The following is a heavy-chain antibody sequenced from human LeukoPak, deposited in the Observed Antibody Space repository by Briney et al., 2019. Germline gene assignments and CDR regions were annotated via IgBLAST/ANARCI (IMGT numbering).Heavy chain of an antibody. CDR1: GESISNSRHY. Sequence: SETLSLTCTVSGESISNSRHYWSWIRQPAGKGLEWIGRIYPSGNTNYNPSLKSRLTISLDTSKNQFSLNLKSVTAADTAMYYCARDGVVTMELDSWGQGTLVTVSS. CDR2: IYPSGNT. D-gene: IGHD3-3*01. CDR3: ARDGVVTMELDS. J-gene: IGHJ4*02. V-gene: IGHV4-61*02.